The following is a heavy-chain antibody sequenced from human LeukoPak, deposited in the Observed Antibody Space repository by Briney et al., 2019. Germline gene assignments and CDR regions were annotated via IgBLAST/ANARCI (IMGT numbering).Heavy chain of an antibody. J-gene: IGHJ5*02. Sequence: SETLSLTCTVSGASINNYDWSWIRQPAGKGLEWIGRIHGGGSTNYNPSLKRRVTVLIDTSKYQFSLKMSSMTAADTAAYYCARDLASPPYNWFDPWGQGTLVTVSS. V-gene: IGHV4-4*07. CDR3: ARDLASPPYNWFDP. CDR2: IHGGGST. D-gene: IGHD3-3*02. CDR1: GASINNYD.